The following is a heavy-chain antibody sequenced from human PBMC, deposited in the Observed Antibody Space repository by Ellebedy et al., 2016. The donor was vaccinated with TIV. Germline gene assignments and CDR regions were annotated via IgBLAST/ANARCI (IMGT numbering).Heavy chain of an antibody. CDR1: GYTSTSYA. V-gene: IGHV1-3*01. CDR2: INAGNGNT. Sequence: AASVKVSCKASGYTSTSYAMHWVRQAPGQRLEWMGWINAGNGNTKYSQKFQGRVTITRDTSASTAYMELSSLRSEDTAVYYCARSFYCSSTSCSKNFDYWGQGTLVTVSS. J-gene: IGHJ4*02. CDR3: ARSFYCSSTSCSKNFDY. D-gene: IGHD2-2*01.